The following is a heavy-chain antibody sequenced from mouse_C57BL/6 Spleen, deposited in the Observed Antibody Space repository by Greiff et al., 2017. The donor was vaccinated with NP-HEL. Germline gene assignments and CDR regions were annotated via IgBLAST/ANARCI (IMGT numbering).Heavy chain of an antibody. V-gene: IGHV1-20*01. CDR3: AREDGNTYYFDY. Sequence: VQLQQSGPEPVKPGDSVKISCKASGYSFTGYFMNWVMQSHGKSLEWIGRINPYNGDTFYNQKFKGKATLTVDKSSSTAHMELRSLTSEDSAVYYCAREDGNTYYFDYWGQGTTLTVSS. D-gene: IGHD2-1*01. J-gene: IGHJ2*01. CDR2: INPYNGDT. CDR1: GYSFTGYF.